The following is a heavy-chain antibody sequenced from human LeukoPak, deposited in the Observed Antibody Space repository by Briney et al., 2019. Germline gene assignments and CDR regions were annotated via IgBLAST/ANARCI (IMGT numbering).Heavy chain of an antibody. CDR1: GFTFSSYW. Sequence: GGSLRLSCAASGFTFSSYWVNWARQAPGKGLEWVANINQNGGEKYYVDSVKGRFTISRDNGKNSLYLQMNSLRAEDTAVYYCARYRHLGYWGQGTLVTVSS. J-gene: IGHJ4*02. V-gene: IGHV3-7*01. CDR3: ARYRHLGY. CDR2: INQNGGEK.